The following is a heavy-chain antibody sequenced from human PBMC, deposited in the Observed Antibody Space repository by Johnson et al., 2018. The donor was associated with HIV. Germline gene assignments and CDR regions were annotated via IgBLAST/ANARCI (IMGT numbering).Heavy chain of an antibody. D-gene: IGHD3-10*01. Sequence: QVQLVESGGGVVQPGRSLRLSCAASGFTFSSYGMSWVRQAPGKGLEWVAVISYDGYYADFVKGRFIMSRDNSKTTVFLQMNRLRAEDTALYYCAKEWAGFGETHDTVDIWGQGTMVTVSS. V-gene: IGHV3-30*18. CDR3: AKEWAGFGETHDTVDI. J-gene: IGHJ3*02. CDR2: ISYDG. CDR1: GFTFSSYG.